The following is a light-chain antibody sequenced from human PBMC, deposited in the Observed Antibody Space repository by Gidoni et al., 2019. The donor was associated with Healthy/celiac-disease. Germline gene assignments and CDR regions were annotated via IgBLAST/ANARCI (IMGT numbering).Light chain of an antibody. Sequence: DIQMTQSPSSLCASVGDRVTITCRASQSISSYLNWYQQKPGKAPKLLIYAASSLQSGVPSRFSGSGSGTEFTLTISSLQPEDFATYYCQQSYSTTWTFGQGTKVEIK. V-gene: IGKV1-39*01. J-gene: IGKJ1*01. CDR3: QQSYSTTWT. CDR1: QSISSY. CDR2: AAS.